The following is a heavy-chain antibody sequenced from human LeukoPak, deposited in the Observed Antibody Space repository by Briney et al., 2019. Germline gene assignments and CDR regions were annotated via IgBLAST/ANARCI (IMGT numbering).Heavy chain of an antibody. Sequence: GASVKVSCKASGGTFSSYAISWVRQAPGQGLEWMGGIIPIFGTANYAQKFQGRVTITADESTSTAYMELSSLRSEDTAVYYCATAEDSYGLAYYYYMDVWGKGTTVTVSS. J-gene: IGHJ6*03. D-gene: IGHD5-18*01. CDR3: ATAEDSYGLAYYYYMDV. CDR2: IIPIFGTA. CDR1: GGTFSSYA. V-gene: IGHV1-69*13.